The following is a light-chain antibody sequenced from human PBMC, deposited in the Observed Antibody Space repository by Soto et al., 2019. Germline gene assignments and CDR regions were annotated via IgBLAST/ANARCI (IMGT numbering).Light chain of an antibody. CDR1: QSVLYSSNNKSY. CDR2: WAS. J-gene: IGKJ3*01. V-gene: IGKV4-1*01. Sequence: DIVMTQSPDSLAVSLGERATINCKSSQSVLYSSNNKSYLAWYQRKPGQPPKLLIYWASTRESGGPDRFSGSGSGTDFTLTISSLQAEDVAVYYCQQYYTTPLFTFGPGTKVDIK. CDR3: QQYYTTPLFT.